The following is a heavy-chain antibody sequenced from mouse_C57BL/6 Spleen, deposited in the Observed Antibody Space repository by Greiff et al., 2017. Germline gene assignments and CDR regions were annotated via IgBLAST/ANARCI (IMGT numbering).Heavy chain of an antibody. Sequence: EVQRVESGGGLVKPGGSLKLSCAASGFTFSDYGMHWVRQAPEKGLEWVAYISSGSSTIYYADTVKGRFPISRDNAKNTLFLQMTSLRSEDTAMYYCARGRDWGYYFDYWGQGTTLTVSS. CDR3: ARGRDWGYYFDY. CDR2: ISSGSSTI. D-gene: IGHD4-1*01. J-gene: IGHJ2*01. CDR1: GFTFSDYG. V-gene: IGHV5-17*01.